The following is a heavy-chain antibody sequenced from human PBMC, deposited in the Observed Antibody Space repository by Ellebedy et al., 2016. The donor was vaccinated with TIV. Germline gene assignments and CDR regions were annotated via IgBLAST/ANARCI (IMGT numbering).Heavy chain of an antibody. CDR1: GYTFTGYY. CDR2: INPNSGGT. CDR3: ASDTSGYSSDAFDI. D-gene: IGHD3-22*01. Sequence: AASVKVSCKASGYTFTGYYMHWVRQAPGQGLEWMGWINPNSGGTNYAQKFQGRVTMTRDTSISPAYMELSRLRSYDTAVYYCASDTSGYSSDAFDIWGQGTMVTVSS. J-gene: IGHJ3*02. V-gene: IGHV1-2*02.